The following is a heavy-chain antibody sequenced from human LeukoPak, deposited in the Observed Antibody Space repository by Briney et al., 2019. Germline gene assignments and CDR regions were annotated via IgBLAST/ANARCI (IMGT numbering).Heavy chain of an antibody. J-gene: IGHJ4*02. CDR1: GGSISSSSYY. V-gene: IGHV4-39*01. Sequence: PSETLSLTCTVSGGSISSSSYYWGWIRQPPGKGLEWIGSIYYSGSTYYNPSLKSRVTISVDTSKNQFSLKLSSVTAADTAVYYCARHVFPGSGWYYIDYWGQGTLVTVSS. CDR2: IYYSGST. D-gene: IGHD6-19*01. CDR3: ARHVFPGSGWYYIDY.